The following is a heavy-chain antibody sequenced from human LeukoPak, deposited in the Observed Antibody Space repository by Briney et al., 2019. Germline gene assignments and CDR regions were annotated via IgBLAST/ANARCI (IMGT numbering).Heavy chain of an antibody. V-gene: IGHV4-39*01. Sequence: PSETLSLTCTVSGDSISSSSYYWGWIRQPPGKGLEWIGSGHYSGSTYYNPSLKSRVTISVDTSKNQFSLKLSSVTAADTAVYYCARTVTPGLGAFDIWGQGTMVTVSS. D-gene: IGHD4-17*01. J-gene: IGHJ3*02. CDR3: ARTVTPGLGAFDI. CDR1: GDSISSSSYY. CDR2: GHYSGST.